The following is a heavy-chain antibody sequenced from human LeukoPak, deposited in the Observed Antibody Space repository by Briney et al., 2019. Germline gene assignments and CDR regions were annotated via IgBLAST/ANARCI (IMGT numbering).Heavy chain of an antibody. D-gene: IGHD6-6*01. V-gene: IGHV1-69*05. CDR3: ARDQRSAARPESYFDY. Sequence: GASVKVSCKASGYTFTSYGISWVRQAPGQGLEWMGGIIPIFGTANYAQKFQGRVTITTDESTSTAYMELSSLRSEDTAVYYCARDQRSAARPESYFDYWGQGTLVTVSS. CDR2: IIPIFGTA. CDR1: GYTFTSYG. J-gene: IGHJ4*02.